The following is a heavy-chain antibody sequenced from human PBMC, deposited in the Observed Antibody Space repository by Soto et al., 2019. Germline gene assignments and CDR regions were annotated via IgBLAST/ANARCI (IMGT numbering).Heavy chain of an antibody. V-gene: IGHV3-11*06. CDR3: ARSGDNFNVLDY. Sequence: GWSLRLSCAASGFTFSDYYMSLVRQATGRGLEWISYSSNSGTFARYATSVKGRFSISRDNANNSLYLEMNSLRVEDTAVHYCARSGDNFNVLDYWGPGTPVTV. D-gene: IGHD1-1*01. CDR1: GFTFSDYY. J-gene: IGHJ4*02. CDR2: SSNSGTFA.